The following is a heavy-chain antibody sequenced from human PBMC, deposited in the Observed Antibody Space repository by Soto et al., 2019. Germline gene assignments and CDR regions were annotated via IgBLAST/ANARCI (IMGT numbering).Heavy chain of an antibody. D-gene: IGHD5-18*01. J-gene: IGHJ5*02. CDR2: IYYSGST. CDR1: GGSISSSSYY. Sequence: PSETLSLTCTVSGGSISSSSYYWGWIRQPPGKGLEWIGSIYYSGSTYYNPSLKSRVTISVDTSKNQFSLKLSSVTAADTAVYYCARVFRGYSYGPFDPWGRGTLVTVSS. V-gene: IGHV4-39*01. CDR3: ARVFRGYSYGPFDP.